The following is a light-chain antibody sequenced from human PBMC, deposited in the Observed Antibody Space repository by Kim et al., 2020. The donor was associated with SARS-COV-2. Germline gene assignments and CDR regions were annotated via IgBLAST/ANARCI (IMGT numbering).Light chain of an antibody. CDR3: QQRSNWPPGLT. Sequence: PGEQATLSCRASQSVSSYLAWYQQKPGQAPRLLIYDASNRATGIPARFSGSGSGTDFTLTISSLEPEDFAVYYCQQRSNWPPGLTFGGGTKLEIK. CDR2: DAS. J-gene: IGKJ4*01. CDR1: QSVSSY. V-gene: IGKV3-11*01.